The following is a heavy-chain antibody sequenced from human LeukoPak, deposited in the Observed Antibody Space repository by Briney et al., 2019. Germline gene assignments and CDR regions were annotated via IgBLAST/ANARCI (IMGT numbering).Heavy chain of an antibody. CDR1: GYTFTSYG. Sequence: ASVKVSCKASGYTFTSYGISWVRQAPGQGLEWMGWISAYNGNTNYAQKLQGRVTMTTDTSTSTAYMELRSLRSDDTAVYYCARGVPAALRLARWFDPWGQGTLVIVSS. D-gene: IGHD2-2*02. CDR2: ISAYNGNT. CDR3: ARGVPAALRLARWFDP. V-gene: IGHV1-18*01. J-gene: IGHJ5*02.